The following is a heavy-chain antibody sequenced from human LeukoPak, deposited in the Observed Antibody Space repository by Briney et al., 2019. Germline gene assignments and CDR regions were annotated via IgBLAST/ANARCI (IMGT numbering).Heavy chain of an antibody. D-gene: IGHD3-10*01. V-gene: IGHV3-23*01. J-gene: IGHJ4*02. CDR2: ISGSGGRT. CDR3: ARDRGSGSGSSDY. CDR1: GFTFSSYA. Sequence: GGSLRLSCAASGFTFSSYALSWVRQAPGKGLEWASDISGSGGRTYYADSVRGRFTVSRDNSRNTLYLQMNSLRAEDTAVYYCARDRGSGSGSSDYWGQGTLVTVSS.